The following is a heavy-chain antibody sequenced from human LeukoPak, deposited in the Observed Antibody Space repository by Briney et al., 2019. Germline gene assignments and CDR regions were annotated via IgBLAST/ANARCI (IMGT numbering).Heavy chain of an antibody. CDR2: ISGSGGST. CDR3: AKGVNYFVLEY. CDR1: GFTFSSYA. V-gene: IGHV3-23*01. Sequence: GGSLRLSCAASGFTFSSYAMSWVRQAPGKGLEWVSDISGSGGSTYYGDSVKGRFTISRDNSKNTLYLQMNSLRAEDTAVYYCAKGVNYFVLEYWGQGTLVTISS. D-gene: IGHD3-10*02. J-gene: IGHJ4*02.